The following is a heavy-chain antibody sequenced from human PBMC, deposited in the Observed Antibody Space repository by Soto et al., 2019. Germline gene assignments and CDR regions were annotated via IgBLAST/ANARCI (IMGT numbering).Heavy chain of an antibody. CDR2: ISYDGSNK. V-gene: IGHV3-30-3*01. D-gene: IGHD1-20*01. J-gene: IGHJ4*02. CDR1: GFIFSSYA. Sequence: QVPLVESGGGVVQPGRSLRLSCAASGFIFSSYAMHWVRQAPGKGLEWVAVISYDGSNKYYAGSVKGRFTISRDNSTNTLSLQMNSLRAEDTAVYYCAREGRIAGGFAYWGQGTLVTVSS. CDR3: AREGRIAGGFAY.